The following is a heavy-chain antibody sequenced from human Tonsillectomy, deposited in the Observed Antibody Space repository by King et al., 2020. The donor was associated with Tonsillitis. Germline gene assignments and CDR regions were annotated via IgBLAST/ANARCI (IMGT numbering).Heavy chain of an antibody. Sequence: VQLQQWGAGLLKPSETLSLTCAVYGGSFSAHYWSWIRQPPGKGLEWIGEINHSGDTNYNPSLKSRVTISVDTSKNQFSLKLTSVTAADTAVYHCAFPGILAAGPYPSFDFWGQGTLVTVSS. V-gene: IGHV4-34*01. CDR2: INHSGDT. CDR3: AFPGILAAGPYPSFDF. J-gene: IGHJ4*02. D-gene: IGHD6-13*01. CDR1: GGSFSAHY.